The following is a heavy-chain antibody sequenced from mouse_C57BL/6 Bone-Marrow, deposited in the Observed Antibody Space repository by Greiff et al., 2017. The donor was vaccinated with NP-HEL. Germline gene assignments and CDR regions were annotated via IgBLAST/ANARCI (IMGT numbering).Heavy chain of an antibody. J-gene: IGHJ3*01. CDR2: IRLKSDNYAT. Sequence: EVQRVESGGGLVQPGGSMKLSCVASGFTFSNYWMNWVRQSPEKGLEWVAQIRLKSDNYATHYAESVKGRFTISRDDSKSSVYLQMNNLRAEDTGIYYCTGSYYYGSSSFAYWGQGTLVTVSA. V-gene: IGHV6-3*01. CDR1: GFTFSNYW. D-gene: IGHD1-1*01. CDR3: TGSYYYGSSSFAY.